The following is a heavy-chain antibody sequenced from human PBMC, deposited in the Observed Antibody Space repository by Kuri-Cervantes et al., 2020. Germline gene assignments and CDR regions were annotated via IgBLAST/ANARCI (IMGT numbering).Heavy chain of an antibody. CDR2: IHHSGGT. V-gene: IGHV4-59*01. J-gene: IGHJ4*02. Sequence: GSLRLSCTVSGGSISTYYWSWIRQPPGKGLEWIGYIHHSGGTNYNPSLKSRVTISLDTSKNQFSLNLISVTAADTAVYYCTRGLLGVVGAADYWGQRALVTVSS. D-gene: IGHD1-26*01. CDR3: TRGLLGVVGAADY. CDR1: GGSISTYY.